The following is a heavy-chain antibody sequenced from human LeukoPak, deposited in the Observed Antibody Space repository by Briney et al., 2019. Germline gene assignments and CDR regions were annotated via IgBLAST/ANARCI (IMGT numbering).Heavy chain of an antibody. J-gene: IGHJ4*02. D-gene: IGHD3-10*01. V-gene: IGHV5-51*01. CDR3: ARHYYGSGTYADY. Sequence: GESLKISCKGSGYSFTSYWIGWVRQMPGKGLGWMGIIYPGDSDTRYSPSFQVQVTISADQSISTAYLQWCSLKASDTAMYYCARHYYGSGTYADYWDQGTLVTVSS. CDR2: IYPGDSDT. CDR1: GYSFTSYW.